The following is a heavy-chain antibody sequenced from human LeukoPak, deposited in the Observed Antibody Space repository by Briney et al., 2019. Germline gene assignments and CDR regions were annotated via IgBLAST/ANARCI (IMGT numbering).Heavy chain of an antibody. CDR1: GGSFSGYY. V-gene: IGHV4-34*01. Sequence: SETLSLTCAVYGGSFSGYYWSWIRQPPGKGLEWIGEINHSGSTNYNPSLKCRVTISVDTSKNQFSLKLSSVTAADTAVYYCARGPNTVVVPAPTGNPGKYYFDYWGQGTLVTVSS. CDR2: INHSGST. D-gene: IGHD2-2*01. J-gene: IGHJ4*02. CDR3: ARGPNTVVVPAPTGNPGKYYFDY.